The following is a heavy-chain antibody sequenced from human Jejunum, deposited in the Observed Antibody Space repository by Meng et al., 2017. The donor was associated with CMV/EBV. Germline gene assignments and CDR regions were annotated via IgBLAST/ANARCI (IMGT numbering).Heavy chain of an antibody. V-gene: IGHV2-5*02. Sequence: QITLKESGPTLVKPTQTLTLTCTFSGLSLSTSEVGVGWIRQPPGKALGWLAVIYWDDDKRYSPSLKSRLTITKDTSKNQVVLTLTNMDPVDTATYYCALFTRSWFDPWGQGTLVTVSS. J-gene: IGHJ5*02. CDR1: GLSLSTSEVG. CDR2: IYWDDDK. D-gene: IGHD2-2*01. CDR3: ALFTRSWFDP.